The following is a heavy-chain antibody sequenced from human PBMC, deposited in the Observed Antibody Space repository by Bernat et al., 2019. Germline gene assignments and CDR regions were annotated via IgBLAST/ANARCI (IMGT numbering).Heavy chain of an antibody. CDR3: AKVSGDYARGGFDY. Sequence: QVQLVESGGGVVQPGRSLSLSCAASGFTFSSYGMHWVRQAPGKGPEWVAVVSFDGNHKYYAESVRGGFIISRDNSKNTLYLQMNSLRPEDTALYYCAKVSGDYARGGFDYWGQGTLVTVYS. CDR1: GFTFSSYG. V-gene: IGHV3-30*18. D-gene: IGHD4-17*01. CDR2: VSFDGNHK. J-gene: IGHJ4*02.